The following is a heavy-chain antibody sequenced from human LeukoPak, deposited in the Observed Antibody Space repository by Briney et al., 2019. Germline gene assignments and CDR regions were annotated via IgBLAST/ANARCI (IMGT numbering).Heavy chain of an antibody. D-gene: IGHD6-6*01. CDR3: ARDASGWFDP. V-gene: IGHV4-38-2*02. J-gene: IGHJ5*02. CDR2: IYHSWST. CDR1: VYSISSGYY. Sequence: PSETLSLTCAVSVYSISSGYYWGWIRQPPGKGLEWIGSIYHSWSTYYNPSLKSRVTISVDTSKNQFSLKLSSVTAADTAVYYCARDASGWFDPWGQGTLVTVSS.